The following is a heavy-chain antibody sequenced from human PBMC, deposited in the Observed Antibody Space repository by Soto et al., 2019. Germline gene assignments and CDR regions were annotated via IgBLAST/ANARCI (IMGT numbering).Heavy chain of an antibody. D-gene: IGHD1-26*01. V-gene: IGHV3-30-3*01. Sequence: GGSLRLSCAASGFTFSSYAMHWVRQAPGKGLEWVAVISYDGSNKYYADSVKGRFTTSRDNSKNTLYLQMNSLRAEDTAVYYCASGEVELHLDYWGQGTLVTVSS. CDR3: ASGEVELHLDY. CDR2: ISYDGSNK. CDR1: GFTFSSYA. J-gene: IGHJ4*02.